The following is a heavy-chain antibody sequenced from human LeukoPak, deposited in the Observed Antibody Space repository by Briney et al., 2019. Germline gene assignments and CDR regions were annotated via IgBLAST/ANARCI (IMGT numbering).Heavy chain of an antibody. CDR3: ARGATFRGTYYMDV. Sequence: PAETLSLTCIFSGGPISTHYWSWSRQPPGKGLEGIGYNDYSGSTNYNPSLKSRVTISVDTSKNQFSLKLNSVTAADTAVYYCARGATFRGTYYMDVWGKGTTVTVSS. J-gene: IGHJ6*03. CDR1: GGPISTHY. CDR2: NDYSGST. V-gene: IGHV4-59*11. D-gene: IGHD3-10*01.